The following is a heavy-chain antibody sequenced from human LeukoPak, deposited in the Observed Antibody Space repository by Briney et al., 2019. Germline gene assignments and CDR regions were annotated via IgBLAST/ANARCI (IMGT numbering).Heavy chain of an antibody. Sequence: SETLSLTCTVRGVSLSSDKYYWSWIRQRPGKGLDWIIHIYYSGSTSFNPSLKSRVSMSVDASKSQFSLKLTSVAAADTAVYYCATPYCGTISCLDVFDVWGQGTVVTVSS. J-gene: IGHJ3*01. D-gene: IGHD2-2*01. CDR2: IYYSGST. V-gene: IGHV4-31*03. CDR3: ATPYCGTISCLDVFDV. CDR1: GVSLSSDKYY.